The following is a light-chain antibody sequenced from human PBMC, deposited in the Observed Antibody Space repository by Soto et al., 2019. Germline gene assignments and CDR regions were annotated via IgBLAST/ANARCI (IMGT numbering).Light chain of an antibody. J-gene: IGKJ3*01. CDR1: QSVSSN. CDR3: HQYNTWPSFT. CDR2: GAS. Sequence: EMVMTQSLATLSVSPGESATLSCRASQSVSSNLAWYQQKPGQTPRLLIYGASTRATGIPARFSGSGSGTEFTLTISSLQSEDFAVYYCHQYNTWPSFTFGPGTKVDVK. V-gene: IGKV3-15*01.